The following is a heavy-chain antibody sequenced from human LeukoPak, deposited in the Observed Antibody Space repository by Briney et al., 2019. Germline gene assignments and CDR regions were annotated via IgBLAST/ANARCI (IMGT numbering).Heavy chain of an antibody. J-gene: IGHJ6*02. CDR2: ISDIGSI. CDR1: GGSISSYY. CDR3: ARVNFGYSYGYYYGMDV. D-gene: IGHD5-18*01. V-gene: IGHV4-59*12. Sequence: SETLSLTCTVSGGSISSYYWSWIRQPPGKGLEWIAYISDIGSINYNPSLKSRVTISLDTSKNQFSLKLSSVTAADTAVYYCARVNFGYSYGYYYGMDVWGQGTTVTVSS.